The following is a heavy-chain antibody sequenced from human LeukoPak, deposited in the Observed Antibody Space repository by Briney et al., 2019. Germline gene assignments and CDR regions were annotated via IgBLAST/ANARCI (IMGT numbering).Heavy chain of an antibody. CDR1: GYTFTGYY. Sequence: ASVKVSCKASGYTFTGYYMHWVRQARGQGLEWMGWINPNSGGTNYAQKFQGRVTMTRDTSISTAYMELSRLRSDDTAVYFCAREDCSSTSCYPGSWGQGILVTVSS. D-gene: IGHD2-2*01. CDR2: INPNSGGT. CDR3: AREDCSSTSCYPGS. J-gene: IGHJ4*02. V-gene: IGHV1-2*02.